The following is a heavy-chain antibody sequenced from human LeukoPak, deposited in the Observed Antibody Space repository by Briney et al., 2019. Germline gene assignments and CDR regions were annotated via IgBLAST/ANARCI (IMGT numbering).Heavy chain of an antibody. CDR2: ISGSGGST. V-gene: IGHV3-23*01. J-gene: IGHJ4*02. CDR3: AKGPNYDFWSGYYAG. D-gene: IGHD3-3*01. CDR1: GFTFSSYA. Sequence: PGGSLRLSCAASGFTFSSYAMSWVRQAPGKGLEWVSAISGSGGSTYYADSVKGRFTISRDNSKNTLYLQMNSLRAEDTAVYYCAKGPNYDFWSGYYAGWGQGTLVTVSS.